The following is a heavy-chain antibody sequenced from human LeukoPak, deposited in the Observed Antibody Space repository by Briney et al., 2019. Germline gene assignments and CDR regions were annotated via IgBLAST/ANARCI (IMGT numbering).Heavy chain of an antibody. CDR1: GFIFSSAW. J-gene: IGHJ4*02. CDR3: GRGLCTSTSCYQGPFDF. CDR2: IKNKTNGGTT. Sequence: GGSLRLSCEASGFIFSSAWMTWVRQAPGKGLEWVGHIKNKTNGGTTDYAAPVKGRFIIPRDDSKKTLYLQMNSLRSEDTGVYYCGRGLCTSTSCYQGPFDFWGQGMLVTVSS. D-gene: IGHD2-2*01. V-gene: IGHV3-15*01.